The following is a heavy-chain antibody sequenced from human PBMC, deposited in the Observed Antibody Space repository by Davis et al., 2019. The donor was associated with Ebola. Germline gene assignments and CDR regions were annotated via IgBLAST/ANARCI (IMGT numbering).Heavy chain of an antibody. CDR2: IYYSGST. CDR3: ARATRRLLLWFRESNWFDP. D-gene: IGHD3-10*01. J-gene: IGHJ5*02. V-gene: IGHV4-59*12. CDR1: GCSISSYY. Sequence: SETLSLTCTVSGCSISSYYLSWIRQPPGKGLEWIGYIYYSGSTNYNASLKSRITISVDTPQNQFSLKLSSVTAADTAVYYWARATRRLLLWFRESNWFDPWGQGTLVTVSS.